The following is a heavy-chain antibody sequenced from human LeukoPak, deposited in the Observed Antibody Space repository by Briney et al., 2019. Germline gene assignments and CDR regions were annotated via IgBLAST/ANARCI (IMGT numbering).Heavy chain of an antibody. Sequence: ASVKVSCKASGYTFTGYYMHWVRQAPGQGLEWMGWINPNSGGTNYAQKFQGRGTMTRDTSISTAYMELSRLRSDDTAVYYCARNTDRCSGGSCYSGLDYWGQGTLVTVSS. CDR3: ARNTDRCSGGSCYSGLDY. J-gene: IGHJ4*02. V-gene: IGHV1-2*02. D-gene: IGHD2-15*01. CDR1: GYTFTGYY. CDR2: INPNSGGT.